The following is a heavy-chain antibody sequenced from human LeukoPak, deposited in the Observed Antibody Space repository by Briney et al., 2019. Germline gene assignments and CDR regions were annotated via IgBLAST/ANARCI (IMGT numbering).Heavy chain of an antibody. CDR2: MTPNSGNT. V-gene: IGHV1-8*01. Sequence: ASVKVSCKASGYTFTSYDINWVRQATGHRLEWMGWMTPNSGNTGYAQKFQGRVTMTRNTSISTAYMELSSLRSEDTAVYYCARSIAAAGTGWFDPWGQGTLVTVSS. J-gene: IGHJ5*02. D-gene: IGHD6-13*01. CDR1: GYTFTSYD. CDR3: ARSIAAAGTGWFDP.